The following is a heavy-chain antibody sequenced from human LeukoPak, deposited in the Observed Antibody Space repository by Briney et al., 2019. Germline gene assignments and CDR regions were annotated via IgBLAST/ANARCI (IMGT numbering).Heavy chain of an antibody. D-gene: IGHD3-3*01. V-gene: IGHV1-2*02. CDR1: GYTFTGYY. CDR2: INPNSGGT. J-gene: IGHJ5*02. Sequence: ASVKVSCKASGYTFTGYYMHWGRQAPGQGLEWMGWINPNSGGTNYAQKFQGRVTMTRDTSISTAYMELSRLRSDETAVYYCAKEGGYYDFWSGYYTGRGYNWFDPWGQGTLVTVSS. CDR3: AKEGGYYDFWSGYYTGRGYNWFDP.